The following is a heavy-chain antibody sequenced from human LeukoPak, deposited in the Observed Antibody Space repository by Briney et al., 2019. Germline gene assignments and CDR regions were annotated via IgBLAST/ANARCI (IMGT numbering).Heavy chain of an antibody. V-gene: IGHV4-38-2*02. J-gene: IGHJ4*02. Sequence: SETLSLTCTVSGYSISNGYYWDWIRQPPGRGLEWIGDIYRSGSTSYNPSLKSRVTISVDTSKNQFSLKVNSVTAADTAVYYCARRHSSGWFYYWGQGTLVTVSS. D-gene: IGHD6-19*01. CDR2: IYRSGST. CDR1: GYSISNGYY. CDR3: ARRHSSGWFYY.